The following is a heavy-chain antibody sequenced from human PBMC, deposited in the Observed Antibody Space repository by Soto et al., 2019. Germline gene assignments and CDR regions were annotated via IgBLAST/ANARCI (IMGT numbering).Heavy chain of an antibody. Sequence: GGSLRLSCATSGFILSDCAMNWVRQAPGKGLEWVSYISSSSSVIDYADSVKGRFTVSRDNARNSLYLQMNSLRAEDTAVYYYARDQSGVFNWYSNRDVGGKGTRVT. D-gene: IGHD1-26*01. CDR2: ISSSSSVI. V-gene: IGHV3-48*01. J-gene: IGHJ6*03. CDR3: ARDQSGVFNWYSNRDV. CDR1: GFILSDCA.